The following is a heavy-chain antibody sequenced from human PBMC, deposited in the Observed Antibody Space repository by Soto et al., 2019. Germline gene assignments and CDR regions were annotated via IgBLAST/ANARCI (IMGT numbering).Heavy chain of an antibody. J-gene: IGHJ4*02. CDR1: GFSLSTSGLG. CDR2: IYWNDDK. Sequence: QITLKESGPTLVRPTQTLTLTCTFSGFSLSTSGLGVGWIRQPPGKALEWLALIYWNDDKRYSPSLKARLTITKEHSKNPVVLTMTNMDPVDTATYYCAHRPSGWYLFDYWGQGTLVTVSS. V-gene: IGHV2-5*01. D-gene: IGHD6-19*01. CDR3: AHRPSGWYLFDY.